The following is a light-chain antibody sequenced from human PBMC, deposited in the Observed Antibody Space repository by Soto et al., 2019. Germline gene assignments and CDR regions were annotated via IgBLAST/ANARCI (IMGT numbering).Light chain of an antibody. V-gene: IGKV1-5*01. J-gene: IGKJ1*01. CDR2: DAS. CDR1: QSISSW. Sequence: DIQMTQSPSTLSASVGDRVTITCRASQSISSWLAWYQQKPGKAPNLLIYDASSLESGVPSRFSSSGSGTEFTLTISSLQPDDFATYYCQQYNRYSWTFGQGTKVEIK. CDR3: QQYNRYSWT.